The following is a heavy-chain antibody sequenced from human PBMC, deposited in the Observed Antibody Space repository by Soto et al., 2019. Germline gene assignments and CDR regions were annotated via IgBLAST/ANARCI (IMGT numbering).Heavy chain of an antibody. D-gene: IGHD6-19*01. CDR3: VTHSSGWYFDY. Sequence: HPWGSLGLSCSASGFTFSSYAVHWVRQAPGKGLEYVSTISSNGGSTYYADSVKGRFTISRDNSKNTLYLQMSSLRAEDTAVYYCVTHSSGWYFDYWGQGTLVTVSS. CDR1: GFTFSSYA. CDR2: ISSNGGST. V-gene: IGHV3-64D*06. J-gene: IGHJ4*02.